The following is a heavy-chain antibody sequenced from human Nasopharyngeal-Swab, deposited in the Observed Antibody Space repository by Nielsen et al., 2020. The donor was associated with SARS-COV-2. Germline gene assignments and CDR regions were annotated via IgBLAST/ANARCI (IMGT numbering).Heavy chain of an antibody. CDR3: AISFGESLMDV. D-gene: IGHD3-10*01. Sequence: GESLKISCAASGFTFSSYAMHWVRQAPGKGLEWVAVISYDGSNKYYADSVKGRFTISRDNSKSTLYLQMNSLRAEDTAVYYCAISFGESLMDVWGQGTTVTVSS. CDR2: ISYDGSNK. J-gene: IGHJ6*02. CDR1: GFTFSSYA. V-gene: IGHV3-30-3*01.